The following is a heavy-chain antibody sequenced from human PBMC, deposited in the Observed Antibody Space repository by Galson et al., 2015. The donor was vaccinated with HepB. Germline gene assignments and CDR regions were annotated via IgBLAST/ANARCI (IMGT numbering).Heavy chain of an antibody. Sequence: SVKVSCKASGGTFSSYAISWVRQAPGQGLEWMGRIIPILGIANYAQKFQGRVTITADKSTSTAYMELSSLRSEDTAVYYCARTAPSYDSSGYYYWYFDLWGRGTLVTVSS. J-gene: IGHJ2*01. CDR3: ARTAPSYDSSGYYYWYFDL. D-gene: IGHD3-22*01. V-gene: IGHV1-69*04. CDR2: IIPILGIA. CDR1: GGTFSSYA.